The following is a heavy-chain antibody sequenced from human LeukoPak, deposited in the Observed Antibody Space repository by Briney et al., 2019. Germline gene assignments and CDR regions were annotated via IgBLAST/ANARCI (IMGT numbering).Heavy chain of an antibody. V-gene: IGHV3-7*04. Sequence: GGSLRLSCSASGFSFSSYWMSWVRQAPGKGLEWVASIKLDGSDKYYVDSVKGRFTISRDNAKNSLYLQMNSLRAEDTAVYFCARGRYCISTSCSHFDYWGQGSLVTVSS. CDR1: GFSFSSYW. D-gene: IGHD2-2*01. CDR3: ARGRYCISTSCSHFDY. J-gene: IGHJ4*02. CDR2: IKLDGSDK.